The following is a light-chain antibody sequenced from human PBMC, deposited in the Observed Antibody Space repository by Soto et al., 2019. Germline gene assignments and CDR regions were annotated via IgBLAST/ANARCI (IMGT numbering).Light chain of an antibody. Sequence: QSALTQPASVSGSPGQSITISCTGTSSDVGSYNLVSWYQQRPGKAPKLMIYEVSKRPSGVSNRFSGSKSGNTASLTISGLQAEDEADYYCCSYAGSSTSWVFGGGTKVTVL. V-gene: IGLV2-23*02. CDR2: EVS. CDR3: CSYAGSSTSWV. CDR1: SSDVGSYNL. J-gene: IGLJ3*02.